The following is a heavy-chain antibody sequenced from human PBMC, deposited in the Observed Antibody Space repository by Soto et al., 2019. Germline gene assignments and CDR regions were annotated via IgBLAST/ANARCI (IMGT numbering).Heavy chain of an antibody. CDR3: ARGLNYRNYYYYYGMDV. CDR2: ISSSGSTI. J-gene: IGHJ6*02. CDR1: GFTFSSYE. D-gene: IGHD4-4*01. Sequence: EVQLVESGGGLVQPGGSLRLSCAASGFTFSSYEMNWVRQAPGKGLEWVSYISSSGSTIYYADSVKGRFTISRDNAKNSLYLQMNSLRAEDTAVYYCARGLNYRNYYYYYGMDVWGQGTTVTVSS. V-gene: IGHV3-48*03.